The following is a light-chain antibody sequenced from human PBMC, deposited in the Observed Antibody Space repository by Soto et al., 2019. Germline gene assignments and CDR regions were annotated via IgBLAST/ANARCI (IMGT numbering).Light chain of an antibody. CDR3: QQYNVWPLT. Sequence: IVMTQSPATLSVSPGERAILSCRASQSVSSNLAWYQQKLGQTPKLLIYVASTRATGITARFSGSGSGTEFTLTISSLQSEDFALYYCQQYNVWPLTFGGGTKVEF. CDR1: QSVSSN. J-gene: IGKJ4*01. CDR2: VAS. V-gene: IGKV3-15*01.